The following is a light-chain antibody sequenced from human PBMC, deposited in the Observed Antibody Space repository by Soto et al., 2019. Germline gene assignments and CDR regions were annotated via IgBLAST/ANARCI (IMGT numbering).Light chain of an antibody. Sequence: QSALTQPASVSESPGQSITISCTGTSSDVGAYRYVSWYKHEPGKAPKLIIYEVKNRPSGASSRFSGSKSGNTASLTISGLQPDDEGDYFCASYTGFSVLFGGGTKLTVL. CDR1: SSDVGAYRY. J-gene: IGLJ2*01. V-gene: IGLV2-14*01. CDR3: ASYTGFSVL. CDR2: EVK.